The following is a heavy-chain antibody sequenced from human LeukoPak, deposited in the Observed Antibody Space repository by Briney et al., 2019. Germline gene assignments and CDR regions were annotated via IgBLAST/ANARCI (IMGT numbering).Heavy chain of an antibody. CDR2: INHSGST. CDR1: GGSFSGYY. CDR3: ARGLRIAASLRDY. J-gene: IGHJ4*02. Sequence: SETLSLTCAVYGGSFSGYYWSWIRQPPGKGLEWIGEINHSGSTNYNPSLKSRVTISVDTSKNQFSLKLSSVTAADTAVYYCARGLRIAASLRDYWGQGTLVTVSS. D-gene: IGHD6-6*01. V-gene: IGHV4-34*01.